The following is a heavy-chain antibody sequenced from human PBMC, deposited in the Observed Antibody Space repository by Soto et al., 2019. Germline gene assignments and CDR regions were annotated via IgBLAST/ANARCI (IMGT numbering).Heavy chain of an antibody. D-gene: IGHD4-17*01. V-gene: IGHV3-23*01. CDR3: AKGPTTVVREGPDY. J-gene: IGHJ4*02. CDR2: ISESGGAT. CDR1: GFIFSRYA. Sequence: PGGSLRLSCAASGFIFSRYAMSWVRQAPGKGLEWVSVISESGGATYYPGSVKGRFTISRDNSKNMLFLQMNSLRAEDTAVYYCAKGPTTVVREGPDYWGQGTLVTVSS.